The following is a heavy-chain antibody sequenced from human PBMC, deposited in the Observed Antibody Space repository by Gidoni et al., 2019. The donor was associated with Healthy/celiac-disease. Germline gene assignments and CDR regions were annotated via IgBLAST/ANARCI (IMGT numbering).Heavy chain of an antibody. V-gene: IGHV4-34*01. Sequence: GLEWIGEINHSGSTNYNPSLKSRVTISVDTSKNQFSLKLSSVTAADTAVYYCARGGYYDSSGPHGLDYWGQGTLVTVSS. CDR2: INHSGST. D-gene: IGHD3-22*01. J-gene: IGHJ4*02. CDR3: ARGGYYDSSGPHGLDY.